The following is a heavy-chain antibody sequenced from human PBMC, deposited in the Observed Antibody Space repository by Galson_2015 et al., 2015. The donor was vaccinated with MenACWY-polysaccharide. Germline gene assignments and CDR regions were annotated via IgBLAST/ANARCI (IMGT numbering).Heavy chain of an antibody. V-gene: IGHV3-7*01. CDR2: IKKDGSEK. Sequence: SLRLSCAASGFIFSGYWITWVRQAPGKGLEWVANIKKDGSEKYYTGSVKGRFTISRDNAKNSLNLQMDSLRAEDTAKYYCGRRGGMEVWGQGTTVTVSS. D-gene: IGHD3-16*01. CDR3: GRRGGMEV. J-gene: IGHJ6*02. CDR1: GFIFSGYW.